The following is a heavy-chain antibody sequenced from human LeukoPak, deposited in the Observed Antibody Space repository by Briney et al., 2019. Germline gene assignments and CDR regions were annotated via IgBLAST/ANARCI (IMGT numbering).Heavy chain of an antibody. CDR1: GGSISSYY. V-gene: IGHV4-4*07. D-gene: IGHD5-24*01. CDR2: IYTSGST. J-gene: IGHJ4*02. Sequence: SETLSLTCTVSGGSISSYYWSWIRKPAGKGLEWIGRIYTSGSTTYNPSLKSRVTISVDTSKNQFSLKLSSVTAADTAVYYCARDRGDGYNSGYFEYWGQGTLVTVSS. CDR3: ARDRGDGYNSGYFEY.